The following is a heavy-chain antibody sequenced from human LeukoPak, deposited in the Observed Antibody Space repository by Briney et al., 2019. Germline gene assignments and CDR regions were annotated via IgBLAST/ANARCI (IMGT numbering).Heavy chain of an antibody. V-gene: IGHV4-34*01. CDR1: GFTFSSYW. D-gene: IGHD3-10*01. J-gene: IGHJ4*02. CDR3: ARGWYGSGRVDY. CDR2: INHSGST. Sequence: GSLRLPCAASGFTFSSYWMHWVRQPPGKGLEWIGEINHSGSTNYNPSLKSRVTISVDTSKNQFSLKLSSVTAADTAVYYCARGWYGSGRVDYWGQGTLVTVSS.